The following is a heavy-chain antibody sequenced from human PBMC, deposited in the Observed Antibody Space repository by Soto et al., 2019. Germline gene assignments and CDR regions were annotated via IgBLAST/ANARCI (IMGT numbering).Heavy chain of an antibody. V-gene: IGHV1-69*12. CDR2: IIPIFGTA. D-gene: IGHD3-10*01. CDR3: AREAMVRGTNPRFDP. J-gene: IGHJ5*02. CDR1: GGTFSSYA. Sequence: QVQLVQSGTEVKKPGSSVKVSGKASGGTFSSYAISWVRESPGQGLEWMGGIIPIFGTANYAQKFQGRVTITADESTSTAYRELSSLRSEDTAVYYCAREAMVRGTNPRFDPWGQGTLVTVSA.